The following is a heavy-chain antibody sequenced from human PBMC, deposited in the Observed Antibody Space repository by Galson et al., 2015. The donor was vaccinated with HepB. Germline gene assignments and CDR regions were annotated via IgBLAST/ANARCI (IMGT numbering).Heavy chain of an antibody. D-gene: IGHD3-3*01. J-gene: IGHJ6*02. CDR1: GYSFTDYN. CDR3: ARDQRPRRRITRFEVENYGMDV. CDR2: INPSGGVT. Sequence: SVKVSCKASGYSFTDYNIHWVRQAPGQGLEWMAIINPSGGVTISAQRFQGRITMTRDPSASSVDMELSSLRFDDTAVYYCARDQRPRRRITRFEVENYGMDVWGQGTTVNVFS. V-gene: IGHV1-46*01.